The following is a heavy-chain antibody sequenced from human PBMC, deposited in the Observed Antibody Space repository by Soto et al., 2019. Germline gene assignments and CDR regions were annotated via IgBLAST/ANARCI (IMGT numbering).Heavy chain of an antibody. CDR2: LTASGLNT. J-gene: IGHJ6*02. CDR1: GFNFGSYG. CDR3: AKGLGNAKEV. Sequence: EVQLLESGGGLVQPGGSLRLSCSASGFNFGSYGMSWVRQAPGKGLEWVSGLTASGLNTYYTDSVKGRFTISRDNSRNTVYLQMSGLRFEDTAVFHCAKGLGNAKEVWGQGTTVTVSS. V-gene: IGHV3-23*01. D-gene: IGHD2-8*01.